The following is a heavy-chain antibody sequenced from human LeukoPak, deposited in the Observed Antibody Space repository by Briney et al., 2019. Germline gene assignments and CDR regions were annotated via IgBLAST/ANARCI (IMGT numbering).Heavy chain of an antibody. J-gene: IGHJ3*02. CDR2: IYPGDSDT. D-gene: IGHD2-15*01. CDR3: ARLLGYCSGGSCYAAAFDI. CDR1: GYTFTNYW. Sequence: GESLKISCKGSGYTFTNYWIGWVRQMPGKGLEWMGIIYPGDSDTRYSPSFQGQVTISADESVNTAYVQWSRLKASDTAMYYCARLLGYCSGGSCYAAAFDIWGQGTMVTVSS. V-gene: IGHV5-51*01.